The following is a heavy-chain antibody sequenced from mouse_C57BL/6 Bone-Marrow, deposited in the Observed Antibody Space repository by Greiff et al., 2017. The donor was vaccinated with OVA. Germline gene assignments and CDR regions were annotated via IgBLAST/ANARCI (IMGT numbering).Heavy chain of an antibody. J-gene: IGHJ2*01. CDR3: ARSPITTVVAFDY. D-gene: IGHD1-1*01. CDR2: INPSTGGT. CDR1: GYSFTGYY. V-gene: IGHV1-42*01. Sequence: EVQLQESGPELVKPGASVKISCKASGYSFTGYYMNWVKQSPEKSLEWIGEINPSTGGTTYNQKLKAKATLTVDKSSSTAYMQLKSLTSEDSAVYYCARSPITTVVAFDYWGQGTTLTVSS.